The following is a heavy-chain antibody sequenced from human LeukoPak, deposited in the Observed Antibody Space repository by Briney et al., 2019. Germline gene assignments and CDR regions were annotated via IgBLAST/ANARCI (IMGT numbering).Heavy chain of an antibody. J-gene: IGHJ5*02. D-gene: IGHD4-23*01. Sequence: SETLSLTCAVYGGSFSGYYWSWIRQPPGKGLEWIGEINHSGSTNYNPSLKSRVTISVDTSKNQFSLKLSSVTAADTAVYYCAKDTGGNSGPGFDPWGQGTLVTVSS. CDR1: GGSFSGYY. CDR3: AKDTGGNSGPGFDP. CDR2: INHSGST. V-gene: IGHV4-34*01.